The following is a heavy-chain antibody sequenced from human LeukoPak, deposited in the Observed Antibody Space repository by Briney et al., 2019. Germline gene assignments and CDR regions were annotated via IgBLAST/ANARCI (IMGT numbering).Heavy chain of an antibody. J-gene: IGHJ5*02. CDR3: AREEENWFDP. Sequence: SETLSLTCAVYGGSFSGYYWSWIRQPPGKGLEWIGEINHSGSTNYNPSLKSRVTISVDTPKNQFSLKLSSVTAADTAVYYCAREEENWFDPWGQGTLVTVSS. CDR2: INHSGST. V-gene: IGHV4-34*01. CDR1: GGSFSGYY.